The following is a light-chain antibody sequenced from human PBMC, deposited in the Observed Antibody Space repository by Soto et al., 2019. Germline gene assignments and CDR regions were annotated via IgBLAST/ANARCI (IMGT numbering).Light chain of an antibody. CDR3: MQPLQTPYT. CDR2: LAS. Sequence: DIVITQSPLSLSVTPGEPASISCRSRQSLLNSNRYDYLDWYLQKPGQPPQLLIYLASKRPSGVPDRFSGSGSGTDFTLNISRVEAEDVGVYYCMQPLQTPYTFGQGTKLEIK. CDR1: QSLLNSNRYDY. J-gene: IGKJ2*01. V-gene: IGKV2-28*01.